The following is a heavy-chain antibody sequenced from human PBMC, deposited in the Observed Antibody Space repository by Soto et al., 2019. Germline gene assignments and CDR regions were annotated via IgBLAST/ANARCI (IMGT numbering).Heavy chain of an antibody. CDR3: AKDWTDRLFSSSSAEARPYYGMDV. Sequence: LRLSCAASGFTFSSYAMSWVRQAPGKGLEWVSAISGSGGSTYYADSVKGRFTISRDNSKNTLYLQMNSLRAEDTAVYYCAKDWTDRLFSSSSAEARPYYGMDVGGQGTTVTVPS. V-gene: IGHV3-23*01. J-gene: IGHJ6*02. CDR2: ISGSGGST. CDR1: GFTFSSYA. D-gene: IGHD6-6*01.